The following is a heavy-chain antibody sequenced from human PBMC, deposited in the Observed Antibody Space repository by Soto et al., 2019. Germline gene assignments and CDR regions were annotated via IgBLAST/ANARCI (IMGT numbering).Heavy chain of an antibody. Sequence: PGESLKISCRCSGYTFSNFWIAWVHQLPGKGLEWMGIIYPGDHETRYSPSFHGKVTISADKSINTAYLQWSSLEASDSAFYYCARSPRSSPYFDYWGQGALVTVSS. CDR3: ARSPRSSPYFDY. CDR1: GYTFSNFW. J-gene: IGHJ4*02. D-gene: IGHD6-13*01. CDR2: IYPGDHET. V-gene: IGHV5-51*07.